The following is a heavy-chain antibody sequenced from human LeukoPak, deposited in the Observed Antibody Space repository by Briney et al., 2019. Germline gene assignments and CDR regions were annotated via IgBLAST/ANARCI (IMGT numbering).Heavy chain of an antibody. CDR2: INPNSGGS. V-gene: IGHV1-2*02. CDR3: ALEPIALSI. J-gene: IGHJ3*02. D-gene: IGHD3-3*01. Sequence: ASVKVSCKASGDTFTGYYMHWVRQAPGQGLEWMGWINPNSGGSDYKEKFQGRVTLTCGTSISTGYMELSGLRSDDTAVYYCALEPIALSIWGQGTVVTVSS. CDR1: GDTFTGYY.